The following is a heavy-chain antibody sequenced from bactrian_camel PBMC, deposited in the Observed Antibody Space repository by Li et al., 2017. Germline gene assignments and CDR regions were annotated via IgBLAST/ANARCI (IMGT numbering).Heavy chain of an antibody. CDR1: GFTESGAY. V-gene: IGHV3S26*01. J-gene: IGHJ6*01. CDR2: IESDDST. Sequence: HVQLVESGGGSVQAGGSVTLSCVASGFTESGAYVAWIRQAPGKGREGVASIESDDSTSYADSVKGRFTISKDNAPNTLYLDMNSLEPEDAVMYYCAADIGMFGDSWDVRRKRSLRSSCRWNSWGQGTQVTVS. CDR3: AADIGMFGDSWDVRRKRSLRSSCRWNS. D-gene: IGHD6*01.